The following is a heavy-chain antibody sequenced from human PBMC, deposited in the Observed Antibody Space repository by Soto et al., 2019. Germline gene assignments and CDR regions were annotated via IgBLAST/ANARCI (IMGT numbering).Heavy chain of an antibody. D-gene: IGHD1-7*01. Sequence: GASVKVSCKASGYTFTSYAMHWVRQAPGQRLEWMGIINPSGGSTSYAQKFQGRVTMTRDTSTSTVYMELSSLRSEDTAVYYCARDGSIGELELIYYYYGMDVWGQGTTVTVSS. V-gene: IGHV1-46*01. CDR1: GYTFTSYA. CDR2: INPSGGST. J-gene: IGHJ6*02. CDR3: ARDGSIGELELIYYYYGMDV.